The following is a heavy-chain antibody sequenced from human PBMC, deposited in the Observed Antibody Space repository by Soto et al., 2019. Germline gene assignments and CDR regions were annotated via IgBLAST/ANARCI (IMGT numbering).Heavy chain of an antibody. V-gene: IGHV4-34*01. CDR3: ARGARNYDFWSGYHRHNWFDP. Sequence: SETLSLTCAVYGGSFSGYYWSWIRQPPGKGLEWIGEINHSGSTNYNPSLKSRVTISVDTSKNQSSLKLSSVTAADTAVYYCARGARNYDFWSGYHRHNWFDPWGQGTLVTVSS. CDR1: GGSFSGYY. CDR2: INHSGST. D-gene: IGHD3-3*01. J-gene: IGHJ5*02.